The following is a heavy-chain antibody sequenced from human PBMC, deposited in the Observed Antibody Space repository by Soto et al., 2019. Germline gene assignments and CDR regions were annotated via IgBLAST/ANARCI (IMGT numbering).Heavy chain of an antibody. V-gene: IGHV1-46*01. Sequence: ASVKVSCKASGYTFTSYYMHWVRQAPGQGLEWMGIINPSGGSTSYAQKFQGRVTMTRDTSTSTVYMELSSLRSEHTAVYYCARDQDPLVWGSSDDYYYYGMDVWGRGTTVTVS. CDR3: ARDQDPLVWGSSDDYYYYGMDV. J-gene: IGHJ6*02. CDR1: GYTFTSYY. D-gene: IGHD6-6*01. CDR2: INPSGGST.